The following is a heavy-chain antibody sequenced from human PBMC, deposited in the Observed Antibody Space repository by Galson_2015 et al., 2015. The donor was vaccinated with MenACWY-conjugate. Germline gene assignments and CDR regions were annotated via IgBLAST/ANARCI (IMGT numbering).Heavy chain of an antibody. D-gene: IGHD5-18*01. CDR3: ARSPGGSSPGGQIHP. V-gene: IGHV4-59*01. Sequence: LSLTCSVSGGSLTAYYWAWIRQPPGRGLEWIGCIYYSGSTKYSPSLNSRVTISVDSSNNQFSLKLRSVTAADSAVYYCARSPGGSSPGGQIHPRRQGSLVAVSS. CDR1: GGSLTAYY. CDR2: IYYSGST. J-gene: IGHJ5*02.